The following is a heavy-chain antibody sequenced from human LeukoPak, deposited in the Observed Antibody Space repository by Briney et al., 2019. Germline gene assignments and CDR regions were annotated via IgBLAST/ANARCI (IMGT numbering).Heavy chain of an antibody. CDR3: ARRGVGSSSDY. CDR1: GGSFSGYY. V-gene: IGHV4-34*01. CDR2: INHSGST. Sequence: SETLSLTCAVYGGSFSGYYWSWIRQPPGKGLEWIGEINHSGSTNYNPSLKSRVTISVDTSKNQFSLKLSSVTAADTAVYYCARRGVGSSSDYWGQGTLVTVSS. J-gene: IGHJ4*02. D-gene: IGHD6-13*01.